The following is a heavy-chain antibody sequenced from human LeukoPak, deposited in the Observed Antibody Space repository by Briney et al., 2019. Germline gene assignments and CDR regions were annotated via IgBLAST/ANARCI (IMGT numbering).Heavy chain of an antibody. Sequence: GRSLRLSCAASGLTFSSYDMHWVRQAPGKGLEWVAVISHDGNDRYYADSVKGRFTVSRDHSKSTLYLQMNSLRAEDTAVYYCAKVMEDSAGYYGNYYYYGMDVWGQGTTVTVSS. CDR3: AKVMEDSAGYYGNYYYYGMDV. CDR1: GLTFSSYD. V-gene: IGHV3-30*18. J-gene: IGHJ6*02. CDR2: ISHDGNDR. D-gene: IGHD3-22*01.